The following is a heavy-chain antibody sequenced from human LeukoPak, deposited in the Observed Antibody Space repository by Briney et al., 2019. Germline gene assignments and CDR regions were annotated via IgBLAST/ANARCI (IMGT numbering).Heavy chain of an antibody. J-gene: IGHJ6*02. Sequence: GGSLRLSCAASGFTFSSYWMGWVRLAPGKGLEWVANMNQHGSGGNYVGSVKGRFTISRDNAKNSPFLQMNSLRAEDSAVYYCARDRTTGTWGMDVWGQGTTVTVSS. D-gene: IGHD1-1*01. V-gene: IGHV3-7*04. CDR3: ARDRTTGTWGMDV. CDR1: GFTFSSYW. CDR2: MNQHGSGG.